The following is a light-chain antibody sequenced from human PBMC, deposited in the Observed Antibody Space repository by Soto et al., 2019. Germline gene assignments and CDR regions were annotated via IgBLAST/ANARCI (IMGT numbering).Light chain of an antibody. CDR2: DAS. J-gene: IGKJ4*01. CDR1: QSVRGG. CDR3: QQYNSYSGLT. V-gene: IGKV1-5*01. Sequence: DIQLTQSPSTLSASVGDRVTITCRASQSVRGGLAWYQQKPGKAPNLLIYDASNLESGVPSTFSGSGSGTEFTLTISSLQPDDFATYYCQQYNSYSGLTFGGGTKVEIK.